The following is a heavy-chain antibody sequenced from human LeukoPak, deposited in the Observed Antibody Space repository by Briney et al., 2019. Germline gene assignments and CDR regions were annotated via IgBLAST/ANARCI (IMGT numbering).Heavy chain of an antibody. J-gene: IGHJ4*02. Sequence: GGSLRLSCAASGFTFSNAWMSWVRQAPGKGLEWVGRIKSKTDGGTTDYAAPVKGRFTISRDDSKNTLYPQMNSLKTEDTAVYYCTTSLWFGELVPDYWGQGTLVTVSS. CDR2: IKSKTDGGTT. CDR1: GFTFSNAW. D-gene: IGHD3-10*01. V-gene: IGHV3-15*01. CDR3: TTSLWFGELVPDY.